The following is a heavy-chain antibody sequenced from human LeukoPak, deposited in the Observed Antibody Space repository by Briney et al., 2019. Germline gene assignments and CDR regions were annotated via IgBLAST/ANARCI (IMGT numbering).Heavy chain of an antibody. D-gene: IGHD2-2*01. CDR1: GYSFTSYW. CDR2: IYPGDSDT. J-gene: IGHJ4*02. CDR3: ARHGGYCSSTSCYVDY. Sequence: GESLKISCKGSGYSFTSYWIGWVRQMPGKGLEWMGIIYPGDSDTRYRPSFQGQVTISADKSISTAYLQWSSLKASDTAMYHCARHGGYCSSTSCYVDYWGQGTLVTVSS. V-gene: IGHV5-51*01.